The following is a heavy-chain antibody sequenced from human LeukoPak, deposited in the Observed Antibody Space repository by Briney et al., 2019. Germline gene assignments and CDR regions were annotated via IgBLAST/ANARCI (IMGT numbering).Heavy chain of an antibody. J-gene: IGHJ3*02. CDR3: ARGQSSLGAFDI. CDR1: GGSISSYY. D-gene: IGHD2-2*01. Sequence: SDTLSLTCTVSGGSISSYYWSWIRQPPGKGLEWIAYIYYSGTTKYNPSLRSRVTISVDTSKNQFSLKLNSVTAADTAVYYCARGQSSLGAFDIWGQGTMVTVSS. V-gene: IGHV4-59*07. CDR2: IYYSGTT.